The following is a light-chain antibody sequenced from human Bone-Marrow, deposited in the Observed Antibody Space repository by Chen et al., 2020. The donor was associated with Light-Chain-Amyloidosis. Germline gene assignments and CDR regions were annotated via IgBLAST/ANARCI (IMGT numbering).Light chain of an antibody. CDR3: QSYDGNSWV. Sequence: NFMLTQPHSVSESLGQTVPSSCPGSGGSVASKNMQWHQPRPGSAPTTVIYEDDKRASGGPDRVSGSIDGSSSSASRTISGLTTKDEAGYYGQSYDGNSWVFCGGTRLTGL. CDR2: EDD. J-gene: IGLJ3*02. CDR1: GGSVASKN. V-gene: IGLV6-57*02.